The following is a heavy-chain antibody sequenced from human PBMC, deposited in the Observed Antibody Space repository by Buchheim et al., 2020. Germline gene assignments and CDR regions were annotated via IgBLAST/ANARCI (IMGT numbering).Heavy chain of an antibody. Sequence: EAQLAESGGRLIAPGGSLRLVCEDLGQYFSSYAISWVRQAPGKGLEWVSATNGDGDKIFYADFAKGRFTLSRDNSRQTLSLQMDNVTVEDTATYYCARDWAHNYWGSFTSWGQGT. J-gene: IGHJ4*02. D-gene: IGHD5-24*01. CDR1: GQYFSSYA. V-gene: IGHV3-23*04. CDR2: TNGDGDKI. CDR3: ARDWAHNYWGSFTS.